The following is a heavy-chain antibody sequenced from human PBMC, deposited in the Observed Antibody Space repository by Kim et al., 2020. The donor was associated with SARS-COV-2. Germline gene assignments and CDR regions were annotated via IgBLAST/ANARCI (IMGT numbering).Heavy chain of an antibody. CDR3: ARDLRSGWYLGGDFDY. Sequence: ASVKVSCKASGYTFTSYAMHWVRQAPGQRLEWMGWINAGNGNTKYSQKFQGRVTITRDTSASTAYMELSSLRSEDTAVYYCARDLRSGWYLGGDFDYWGQGTLVTVSS. V-gene: IGHV1-3*01. CDR2: INAGNGNT. CDR1: GYTFTSYA. D-gene: IGHD6-19*01. J-gene: IGHJ4*02.